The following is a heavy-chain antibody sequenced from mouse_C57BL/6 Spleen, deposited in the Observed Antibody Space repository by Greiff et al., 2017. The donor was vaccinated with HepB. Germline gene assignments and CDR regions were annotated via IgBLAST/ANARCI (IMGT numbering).Heavy chain of an antibody. Sequence: QVHVKQSGAELVRPGASVKLSCKASGYTFTDYYINWVKQRPGQGLEWIARIYPGSGNTYYNEKFKGKATLTAEKSASTAYMQLSSLTSEDSAVYFCARDGSQGYFDVWGTGTTVTVSS. J-gene: IGHJ1*03. V-gene: IGHV1-76*01. D-gene: IGHD1-1*01. CDR2: IYPGSGNT. CDR1: GYTFTDYY. CDR3: ARDGSQGYFDV.